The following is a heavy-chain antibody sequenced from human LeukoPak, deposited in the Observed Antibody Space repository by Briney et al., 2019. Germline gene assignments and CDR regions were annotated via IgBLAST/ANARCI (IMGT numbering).Heavy chain of an antibody. CDR2: ISSGSSYI. Sequence: PGGSLRLSCAASGFTFSSYSMNWVRQAPGKGLEWVSSISSGSSYIYYADSVKGRFTISRDNAKNSLYLQMNSLRAEDTAVYYCARDRYCSGGSCYAPIDYWGQGTLVTVSS. V-gene: IGHV3-21*01. D-gene: IGHD2-15*01. CDR1: GFTFSSYS. CDR3: ARDRYCSGGSCYAPIDY. J-gene: IGHJ4*02.